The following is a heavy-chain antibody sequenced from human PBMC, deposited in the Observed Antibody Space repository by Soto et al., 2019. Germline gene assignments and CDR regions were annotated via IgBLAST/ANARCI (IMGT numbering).Heavy chain of an antibody. CDR1: GFTFSSYA. V-gene: IGHV3-23*01. CDR2: ISGSGGST. J-gene: IGHJ4*02. Sequence: GGSLRLSCAASGFTFSSYAMSWVRQAAGEGLEWVSGISGSGGSTYYADSVKGRFTISRDNSKNTLYLQMNSLRAEDTAVYYCAFGGTDYGDYDGDVYWGQGTLVTVSS. CDR3: AFGGTDYGDYDGDVY. D-gene: IGHD4-17*01.